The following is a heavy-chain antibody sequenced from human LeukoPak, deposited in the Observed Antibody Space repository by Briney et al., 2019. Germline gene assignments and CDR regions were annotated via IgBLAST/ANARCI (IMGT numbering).Heavy chain of an antibody. CDR2: IYYSGNT. D-gene: IGHD3-10*01. CDR3: ARGGFYGSGPTYFDY. Sequence: KSSETLSLTCIVSGGSITSSSYYWIWIRQHPGKGLEWIGYIYYSGNTYYSPSLKSRVTISIDTSKNQFSLKLSSVNAADTAVYYCARGGFYGSGPTYFDYWGQGTLVTVSS. V-gene: IGHV4-31*03. CDR1: GGSITSSSYY. J-gene: IGHJ4*02.